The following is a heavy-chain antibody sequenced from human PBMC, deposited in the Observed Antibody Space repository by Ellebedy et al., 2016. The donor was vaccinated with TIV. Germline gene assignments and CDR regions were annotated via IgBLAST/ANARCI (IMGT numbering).Heavy chain of an antibody. V-gene: IGHV4-39*01. Sequence: SETPSLTXTVSGGSISSSSDYWGWIRQPPGKGLEWIGSIYYSGTTYYNPSLKSRVAISVDTSKNQFSLKLSSVTAADTAVYYCARLAYSSSSRDQYYGMDVWGQGTTVTVSS. CDR2: IYYSGTT. CDR1: GGSISSSSDY. CDR3: ARLAYSSSSRDQYYGMDV. J-gene: IGHJ6*02. D-gene: IGHD6-6*01.